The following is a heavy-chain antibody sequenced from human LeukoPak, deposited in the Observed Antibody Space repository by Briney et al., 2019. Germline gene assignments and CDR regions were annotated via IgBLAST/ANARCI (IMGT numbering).Heavy chain of an antibody. V-gene: IGHV3-33*08. CDR2: IWYDGSNK. CDR3: ARGSSGYSYGQSVRY. CDR1: GFTFDDYG. D-gene: IGHD5-18*01. J-gene: IGHJ4*02. Sequence: GGSLRLSCAASGFTFDDYGMSWVRQAPGKGLEWVAVIWYDGSNKYYADSVKGRFTISRDDSKNTLYLQMNSLRAEDTAVYYCARGSSGYSYGQSVRYWGQGTLVTVSS.